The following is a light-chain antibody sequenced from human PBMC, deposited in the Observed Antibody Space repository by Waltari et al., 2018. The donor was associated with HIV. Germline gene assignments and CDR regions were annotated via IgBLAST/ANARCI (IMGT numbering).Light chain of an antibody. CDR1: SADIGSNT. V-gene: IGLV1-44*01. J-gene: IGLJ2*01. CDR3: AAWDDSMEGHV. CDR2: NTY. Sequence: QSVLTQPPSASGTPGQRVTISCSGSSADIGSNTVNWYKQLPGTAPKLLIYNTYQRPSGVPDRVSASQSGTSASLAISGLQSEDEADYYCAAWDDSMEGHVFGGGTKLTIL.